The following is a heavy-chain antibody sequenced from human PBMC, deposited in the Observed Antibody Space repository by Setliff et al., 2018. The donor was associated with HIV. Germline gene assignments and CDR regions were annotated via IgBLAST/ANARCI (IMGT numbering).Heavy chain of an antibody. CDR3: ARLRVISSSQTFDH. CDR2: IYYDGST. Sequence: SETLSLTCAVYGGSFSDYYWGWIRQPPGKGLEWIGTIYYDGSTYYNPSLKSRVTISIDKSKNQFSLKVRFVTAADTAVYYCARLRVISSSQTFDHWGQGMLVTVSS. J-gene: IGHJ4*02. D-gene: IGHD3-3*02. V-gene: IGHV4-34*01. CDR1: GGSFSDYY.